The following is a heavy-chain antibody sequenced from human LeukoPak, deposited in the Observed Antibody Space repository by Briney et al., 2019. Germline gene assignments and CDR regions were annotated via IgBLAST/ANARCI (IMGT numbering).Heavy chain of an antibody. Sequence: PSETLSLTCTVSGGSISSSSYYWGWIRQPPGKGLEWIGSIYYSGTTYYNPSLKSRVTISVDTSENQFSLKLSSVTAADTAVYYCAGGRSSVLGYWGQGTLVTVSS. D-gene: IGHD6-19*01. V-gene: IGHV4-39*01. CDR1: GGSISSSSYY. CDR2: IYYSGTT. J-gene: IGHJ4*02. CDR3: AGGRSSVLGY.